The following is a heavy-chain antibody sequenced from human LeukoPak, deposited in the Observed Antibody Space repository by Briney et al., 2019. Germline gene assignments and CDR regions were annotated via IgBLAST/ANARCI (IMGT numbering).Heavy chain of an antibody. Sequence: GGSLRLSCAASGFTFSSYGMHWVRQAPGKGLEWVAVISYDGSNKYYADSVKGRFTISRDNSKNTLYLQMNSLRAEDTAVYYCAKDPDYDFWSGPLDYWGRGTLVTVSS. CDR2: ISYDGSNK. D-gene: IGHD3-3*01. CDR3: AKDPDYDFWSGPLDY. V-gene: IGHV3-30*18. J-gene: IGHJ4*02. CDR1: GFTFSSYG.